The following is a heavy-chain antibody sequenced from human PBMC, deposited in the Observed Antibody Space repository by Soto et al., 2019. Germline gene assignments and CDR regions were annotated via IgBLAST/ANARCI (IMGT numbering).Heavy chain of an antibody. J-gene: IGHJ4*02. D-gene: IGHD4-17*01. CDR3: ASQSHYGDYLSR. V-gene: IGHV3-53*04. Sequence: PGGSLRLSCAASGFTVSSNYMSWVHQAPGKGLEWVSVIYSGGSTYYADSVKGRFTISRHNSKNMLYLQMNSLRAEDTAVYYCASQSHYGDYLSRWGQGTLVTVSS. CDR2: IYSGGST. CDR1: GFTVSSNY.